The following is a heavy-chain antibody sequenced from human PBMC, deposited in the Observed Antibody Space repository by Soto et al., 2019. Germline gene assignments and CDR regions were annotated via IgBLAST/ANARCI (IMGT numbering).Heavy chain of an antibody. V-gene: IGHV4-38-2*01. J-gene: IGHJ4*02. CDR1: GDSISSGYY. D-gene: IGHD2-15*01. CDR2: IYHSGTT. Sequence: PSETLSLTCAVSGDSISSGYYWAWIRRPPGKGLEWIGSIYHSGTTYYNPSLKSRVTISVDTSRNQFSLKLSTVTAADSAVYYCARKDNVGYYPYFGQRTLLTVSS. CDR3: ARKDNVGYYPY.